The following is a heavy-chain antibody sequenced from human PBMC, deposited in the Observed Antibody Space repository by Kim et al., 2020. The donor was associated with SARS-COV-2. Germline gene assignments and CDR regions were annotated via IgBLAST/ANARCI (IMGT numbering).Heavy chain of an antibody. J-gene: IGHJ3*02. Sequence: GGSMRLSCAASGFTFSSYGMHWVRQAPGKGLEWVAVIWYDGSNKYYADSVKGRFTISRDNSKNTLYLQMNSLRAEDTAVYYCARAIAAAGRDAFDIWGQGTMVTVSS. CDR1: GFTFSSYG. CDR2: IWYDGSNK. V-gene: IGHV3-33*01. CDR3: ARAIAAAGRDAFDI. D-gene: IGHD6-13*01.